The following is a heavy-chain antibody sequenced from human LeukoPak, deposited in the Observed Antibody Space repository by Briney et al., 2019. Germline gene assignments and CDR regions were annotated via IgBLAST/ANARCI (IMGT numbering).Heavy chain of an antibody. CDR1: GFTVRSNY. Sequence: GGSLRLSCAASGFTVRSNYKSWVRQAPGVGLEWVSVIYSGGSTYYADSVKGRFTISRDNSKNTLYLQMNSLRAEDTAVYYCARDFGGLRYFDYWGQGTLVTVSS. D-gene: IGHD5-12*01. V-gene: IGHV3-66*02. CDR2: IYSGGST. J-gene: IGHJ4*02. CDR3: ARDFGGLRYFDY.